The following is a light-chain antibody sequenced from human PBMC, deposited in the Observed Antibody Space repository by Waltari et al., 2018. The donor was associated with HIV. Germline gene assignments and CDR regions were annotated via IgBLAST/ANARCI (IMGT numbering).Light chain of an antibody. CDR1: RSDVGGYNY. CDR3: SSYTSSSTPYV. V-gene: IGLV2-14*01. Sequence: QSALTQPASVSGSPGQSITISCTGTRSDVGGYNYVSWYQQHPGKAPKLMIYEVSKRPYWVSNRFSGSKSGNTASRTISGLQAEDEADYYCSSYTSSSTPYVFGTGTKVTVL. J-gene: IGLJ1*01. CDR2: EVS.